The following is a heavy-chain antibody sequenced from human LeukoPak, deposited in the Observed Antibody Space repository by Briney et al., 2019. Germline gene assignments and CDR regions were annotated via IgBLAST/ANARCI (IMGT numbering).Heavy chain of an antibody. Sequence: SETLSLTCTVSGASISGYYWSWIRQPPGKGLEWIGYIYNSGNTNYNPSLKSRVTISRDTSKNQFSLKLSSVTAADTAVYYCAGLIYGDSWGQGTLVTVSS. D-gene: IGHD4-17*01. CDR1: GASISGYY. CDR3: AGLIYGDS. J-gene: IGHJ4*02. V-gene: IGHV4-59*08. CDR2: IYNSGNT.